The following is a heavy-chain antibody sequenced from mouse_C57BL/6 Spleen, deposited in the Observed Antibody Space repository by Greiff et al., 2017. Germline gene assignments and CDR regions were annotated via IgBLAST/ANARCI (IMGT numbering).Heavy chain of an antibody. J-gene: IGHJ4*01. CDR3: GETAQATGYAMDY. D-gene: IGHD3-2*02. CDR1: GYTFTSYW. V-gene: IGHV1-72*01. Sequence: QVQLKQPGAELVKPGASVKLSCKASGYTFTSYWMHWVKQRPGRGLEWIGRIDPNSGGTKYNEKFKSKATLTVDKPSSTAYMQLSSLTSEDSAVYYCGETAQATGYAMDYWGQGTSVTVSS. CDR2: IDPNSGGT.